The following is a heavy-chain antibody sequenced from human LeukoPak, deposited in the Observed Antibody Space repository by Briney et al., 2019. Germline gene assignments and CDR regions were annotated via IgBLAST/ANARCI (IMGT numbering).Heavy chain of an antibody. Sequence: GGSLRLSCAASGFTFSTYAMHWVRQAPGKGLEWVAVISYDGSSKYYADSVKGRFTISRDNSKNSLYLQMNSLRAEDTAVYYCARAHYYGSGDLGYWGQGTLVTVSS. J-gene: IGHJ4*02. CDR2: ISYDGSSK. D-gene: IGHD3-10*01. CDR3: ARAHYYGSGDLGY. CDR1: GFTFSTYA. V-gene: IGHV3-30*04.